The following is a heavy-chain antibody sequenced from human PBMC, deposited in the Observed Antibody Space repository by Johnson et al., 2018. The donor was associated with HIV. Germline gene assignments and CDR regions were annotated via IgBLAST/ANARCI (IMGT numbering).Heavy chain of an antibody. D-gene: IGHD2-8*02. CDR3: AKSGLFVLVVYAPDVFDV. V-gene: IGHV3-30*18. J-gene: IGHJ3*01. CDR1: GFTFHDYG. Sequence: VQLVESGGGVVRPGGSLRLSCAASGFTFHDYGMSWVRQTPGKGLEWVAVTSYDGTHNYYADSVKDRFTISRDNSKNTLYLQMNSLRAEDTAVYYCAKSGLFVLVVYAPDVFDVWGQGTMVTVSS. CDR2: TSYDGTHN.